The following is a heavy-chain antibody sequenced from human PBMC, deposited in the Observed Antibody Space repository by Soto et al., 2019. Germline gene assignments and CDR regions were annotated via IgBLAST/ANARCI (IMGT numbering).Heavy chain of an antibody. CDR3: ARLGFNYDFLSGYYNVHHYYGIDV. CDR2: IYPGDSDT. J-gene: IGHJ6*02. V-gene: IGHV5-51*01. D-gene: IGHD3-3*01. Sequence: GESVKISCMGSGYKVCRWRRFTSYWITWVRQMPGEGLEWMGIIYPGDSDTRYSPSFQGQVTISADKSINSVYLQWSSLKASDTATYYCARLGFNYDFLSGYYNVHHYYGIDVWGQGTTVTVSS. CDR1: GYKVCRWRRFTSYW.